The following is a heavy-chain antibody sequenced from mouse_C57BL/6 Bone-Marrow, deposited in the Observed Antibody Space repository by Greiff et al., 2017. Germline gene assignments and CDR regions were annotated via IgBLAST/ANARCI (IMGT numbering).Heavy chain of an antibody. V-gene: IGHV2-3*01. CDR2: IWGGGST. CDR3: ASRFCYYGSSYDAMDY. Sequence: QVQLQQSGPGLVAPSQSLSITCTVSGFSLTSYGVSWVRQPPGKGLEWLGVIWGGGSTNYHSAHISRLSISKDNSKSQVFLKLNSLQTDDTAEYYCASRFCYYGSSYDAMDYWGQGTSVTVSS. J-gene: IGHJ4*01. CDR1: GFSLTSYG. D-gene: IGHD1-1*01.